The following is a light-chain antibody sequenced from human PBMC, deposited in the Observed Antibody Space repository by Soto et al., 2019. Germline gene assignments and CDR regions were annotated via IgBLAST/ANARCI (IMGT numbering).Light chain of an antibody. CDR3: QHYTSSPLT. Sequence: EIVMTQSPATLSVSPGERATISCRASHSVSSRLAWYQQKPGQAPRLLIYGASTRATGLPARFSGSGSGTDFTLTISSLQSEDFAVYYCQHYTSSPLTFGGGTKVEIK. CDR2: GAS. J-gene: IGKJ4*01. CDR1: HSVSSR. V-gene: IGKV3-15*01.